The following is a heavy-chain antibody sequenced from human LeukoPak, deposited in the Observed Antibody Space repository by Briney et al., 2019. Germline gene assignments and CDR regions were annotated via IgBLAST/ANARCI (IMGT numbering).Heavy chain of an antibody. D-gene: IGHD6-19*01. J-gene: IGHJ6*03. CDR1: GFTFSSYS. CDR2: ISSSSSYI. CDR3: AANSIAVAGPYMDV. V-gene: IGHV3-21*01. Sequence: GRSLRLSCAASGFTFSSYSMNWVRQAPGKGLEWVSSISSSSSYIYYADSVKGRFTISRDNAKNSLYLQMNSLRAEDTAVYYCAANSIAVAGPYMDVWGKGTTVTVSS.